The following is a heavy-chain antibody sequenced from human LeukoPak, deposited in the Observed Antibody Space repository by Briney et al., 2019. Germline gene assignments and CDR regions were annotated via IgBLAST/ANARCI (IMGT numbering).Heavy chain of an antibody. V-gene: IGHV3-23*01. J-gene: IGHJ4*02. D-gene: IGHD3-22*01. CDR3: AKSYDSGGYPLGDY. Sequence: GGSLTLSCSASGFTGPSFAMAWVRQAPGKGLEWVSGIAAGATSTYYADSVKGRFTISRDNSRKTVHLQMNSLRAEDTAVYYCAKSYDSGGYPLGDYWGQGTRVTVSS. CDR2: IAAGATST. CDR1: GFTGPSFA.